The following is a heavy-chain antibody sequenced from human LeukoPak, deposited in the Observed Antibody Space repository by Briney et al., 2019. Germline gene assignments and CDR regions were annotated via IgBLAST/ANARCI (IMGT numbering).Heavy chain of an antibody. CDR3: AKDISGGDCPDY. D-gene: IGHD2-21*02. CDR1: AFTFSNYG. Sequence: GGSLRLSCAASAFTFSNYGMHWVRQAPGKGLEWVAVISYDGSDKYYADSVKGRFTISRDNSKNTVYLQMNSLRAEDTAVYYCAKDISGGDCPDYWGQGTPVAVSS. J-gene: IGHJ4*02. V-gene: IGHV3-30*18. CDR2: ISYDGSDK.